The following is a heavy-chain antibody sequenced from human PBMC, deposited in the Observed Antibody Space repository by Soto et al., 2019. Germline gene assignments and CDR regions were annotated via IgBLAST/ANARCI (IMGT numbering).Heavy chain of an antibody. V-gene: IGHV2-5*02. CDR3: EHSFGEVRSRYYHYFGLDG. J-gene: IGHJ6*02. D-gene: IGHD3-3*01. Sequence: QITLKASGPTLVKPTQPLTLTCTFSGFSLSTPAVGVGWIRQPPGKALEWLALIYWDDDKTYSPSLKARLSISTGTSKNQVALTMTNMHPVDTGTYYCEHSFGEVRSRYYHYFGLDGWGQATTVTV. CDR2: IYWDDDK. CDR1: GFSLSTPAVG.